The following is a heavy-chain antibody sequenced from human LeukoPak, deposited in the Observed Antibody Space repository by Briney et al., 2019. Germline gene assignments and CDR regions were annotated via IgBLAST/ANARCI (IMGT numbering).Heavy chain of an antibody. Sequence: SETLSLTSAVYGGSFSGYYWSWIRQPPGKGLEWIGEINHSGSTNYNPSLKSRVTISVDTSKNQFSLKLSSVTAADTAVYYCASPKISKYRDYVGFDYWGQGTLVTVS. CDR3: ASPKISKYRDYVGFDY. D-gene: IGHD4-17*01. CDR2: INHSGST. V-gene: IGHV4-34*01. CDR1: GGSFSGYY. J-gene: IGHJ4*02.